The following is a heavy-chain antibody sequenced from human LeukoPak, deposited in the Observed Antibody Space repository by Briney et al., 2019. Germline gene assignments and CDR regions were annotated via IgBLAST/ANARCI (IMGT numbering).Heavy chain of an antibody. CDR2: IWYDGNHQ. V-gene: IGHV3-33*08. J-gene: IGHJ4*02. D-gene: IGHD3-16*01. CDR3: ARGLLRLDH. CDR1: GFTFSSYS. Sequence: GGSPRLSCAASGFTFSSYSMNWVRQAPGKGLEWVAVIWYDGNHQSYGGSVKGRFTISRDNSKNTLFLQMNNLRAEDTAVYFCARGLLRLDHWGQGTVVTVSS.